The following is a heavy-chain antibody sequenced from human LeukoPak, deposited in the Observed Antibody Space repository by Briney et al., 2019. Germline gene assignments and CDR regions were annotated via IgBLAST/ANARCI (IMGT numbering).Heavy chain of an antibody. V-gene: IGHV3-11*01. J-gene: IGHJ4*02. CDR2: ISSSGSTI. CDR1: GFTFSDYY. Sequence: GGSLRLSCAASGFTFSDYYMSWIRQAPGKGLEWVSYISSSGSTIYYADSVKGRFTISRDNARNSLYLQMNSLKAEDTALYYCVKDAPNGSIDYWGQGTLVTVSS. D-gene: IGHD2/OR15-2a*01. CDR3: VKDAPNGSIDY.